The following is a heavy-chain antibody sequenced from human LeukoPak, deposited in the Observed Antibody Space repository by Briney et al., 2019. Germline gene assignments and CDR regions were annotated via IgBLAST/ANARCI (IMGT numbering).Heavy chain of an antibody. Sequence: SETLSLTCTVSGGSINTFDYYWGWIRQSPGKGLEWIGSISVSGNTYSNPSLKSRVTISVDTSKNQFYLRLTSVTGADTAVYFCATDNVKSAIFRYYFDSWGQGTLVTVSS. CDR1: GGSINTFDYY. CDR3: ATDNVKSAIFRYYFDS. J-gene: IGHJ4*02. V-gene: IGHV4-39*07. CDR2: ISVSGNT. D-gene: IGHD2-8*01.